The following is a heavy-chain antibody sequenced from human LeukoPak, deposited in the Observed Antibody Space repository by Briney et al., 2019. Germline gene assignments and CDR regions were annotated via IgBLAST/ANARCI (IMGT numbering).Heavy chain of an antibody. CDR1: GYTFTDYY. Sequence: ASVQVSCKASGYTFTDYYMHWVRQAPGQGLEWMGWINPDSGGTKYAQKYQGRVTMTRDTSISTAYVELSRLRSDDTAVYYCARGRAFDTSGATFDSWGQGTLVAVSS. CDR2: INPDSGGT. CDR3: ARGRAFDTSGATFDS. D-gene: IGHD3-22*01. J-gene: IGHJ4*02. V-gene: IGHV1-2*02.